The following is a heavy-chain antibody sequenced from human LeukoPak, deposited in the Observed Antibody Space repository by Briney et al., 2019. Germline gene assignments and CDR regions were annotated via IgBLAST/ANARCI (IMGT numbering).Heavy chain of an antibody. CDR1: GLTVSSNY. J-gene: IGHJ5*02. CDR2: IYSDGTT. CDR3: ARDLGYSSGWSGFDP. V-gene: IGHV3-53*01. D-gene: IGHD6-19*01. Sequence: GGSLRLSCAASGLTVSSNYMSWVRQAPGMGLEWVSIIYSDGTTYYVDSVKGRFTISRDNSKNTVYLQMNSLRVEDTAVYYCARDLGYSSGWSGFDPWGQGTLVTVSS.